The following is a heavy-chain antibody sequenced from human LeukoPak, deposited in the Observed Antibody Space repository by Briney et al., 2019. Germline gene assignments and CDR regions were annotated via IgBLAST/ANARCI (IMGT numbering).Heavy chain of an antibody. CDR3: AKVNSGDGVDY. V-gene: IGHV3-23*01. Sequence: RTGGSLRLSCAASGFTFSSYAMGWVRQAPGKGLEWVSAISGSGGSTYYADSVKGRFTISRDNSKNMLYLQMSSLRAEDTAVYYCAKVNSGDGVDYWGQGTLVTVSS. CDR1: GFTFSSYA. J-gene: IGHJ4*02. D-gene: IGHD6-25*01. CDR2: ISGSGGST.